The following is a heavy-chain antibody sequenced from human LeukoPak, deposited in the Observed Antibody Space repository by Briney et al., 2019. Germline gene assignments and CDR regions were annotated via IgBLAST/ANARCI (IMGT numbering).Heavy chain of an antibody. J-gene: IGHJ4*02. Sequence: GGSLRLSCAASGFTFSSYAMSWVRQAPGKGLEWVSVIYSGGSTYYADSVKGRFTISRDNSKNTLYLQMNSLRAEDTAVYYCARGVDTAIGYWGQGTLVTVSS. V-gene: IGHV3-66*01. CDR1: GFTFSSYA. CDR2: IYSGGST. CDR3: ARGVDTAIGY. D-gene: IGHD5-18*01.